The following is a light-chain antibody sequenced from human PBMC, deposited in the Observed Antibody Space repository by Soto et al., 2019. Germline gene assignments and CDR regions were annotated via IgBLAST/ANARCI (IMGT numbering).Light chain of an antibody. J-gene: IGKJ5*01. V-gene: IGKV1-12*01. CDR3: PHTASFPPT. Sequence: IQMPQPPSAEAADVGNTVTMTCLASQVITSWLAWYQQKPGKAPKLLIYSASSLQSGVPSRFSGSGSGTDFTLTISSLQPEDFATYHCPHTASFPPTFGQATGPKI. CDR1: QVITSW. CDR2: SAS.